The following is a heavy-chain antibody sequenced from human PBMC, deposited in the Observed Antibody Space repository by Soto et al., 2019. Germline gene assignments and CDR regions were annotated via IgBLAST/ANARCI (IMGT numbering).Heavy chain of an antibody. CDR2: VSYEGSVQ. CDR1: GFSFNNYG. CDR3: AKEISPKAGKWYFDL. J-gene: IGHJ2*01. Sequence: QVQLVESGGGVVQPGGSLRLSCAASGFSFNNYGMHWVRQAPGKRLEWVAVVSYEGSVQYYTDSAKGRFTISRDNSKNTLYLQMNSLRDNDTAVYHCAKEISPKAGKWYFDLLGRGTLVTVSS. V-gene: IGHV3-30*18. D-gene: IGHD6-19*01.